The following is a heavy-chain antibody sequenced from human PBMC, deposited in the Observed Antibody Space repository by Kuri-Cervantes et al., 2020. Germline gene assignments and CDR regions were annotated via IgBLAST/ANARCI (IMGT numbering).Heavy chain of an antibody. CDR2: TYYRSKWYN. D-gene: IGHD3-22*01. V-gene: IGHV6-1*01. CDR3: AAGWGYYYDSSGYYFD. CDR1: GDSVSSNSAA. Sequence: SETLSLTCAISGDSVSSNSAAWNWIRQSPSRGLEWLGRTYYRSKWYNDYAVSVKSRITINPDTSKNQFSLKLSSVTAADTAVYYCAAGWGYYYDSSGYYFDWGQGTLVTVSS. J-gene: IGHJ4*02.